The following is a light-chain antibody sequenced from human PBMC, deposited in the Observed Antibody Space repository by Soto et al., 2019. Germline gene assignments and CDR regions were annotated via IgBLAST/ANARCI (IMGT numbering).Light chain of an antibody. CDR3: QKYNSSPLA. Sequence: DIQMTQSPSTLSASVGDRVTITCRASQSISNWLAWYQQKPGKAPKLLIYNASSLEAGVPSRFSGSGSGTEFTLTISSLQPEDVATYYCQKYNSSPLAFGQGTKVEIK. J-gene: IGKJ1*01. V-gene: IGKV1-5*01. CDR1: QSISNW. CDR2: NAS.